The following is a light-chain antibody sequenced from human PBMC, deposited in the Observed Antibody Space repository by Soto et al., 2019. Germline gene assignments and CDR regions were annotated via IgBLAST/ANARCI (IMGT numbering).Light chain of an antibody. V-gene: IGKV3-15*01. Sequence: EIVMTQSPATLSVSPGERATLSCRASQSVSSNLAWYQQKPGQAPRLLIYGASTRATGIPARFSGSGSETEFTLTISSLQSEDFAVYYCQQYNNWPPNTFGGGTKVDIK. J-gene: IGKJ4*01. CDR1: QSVSSN. CDR2: GAS. CDR3: QQYNNWPPNT.